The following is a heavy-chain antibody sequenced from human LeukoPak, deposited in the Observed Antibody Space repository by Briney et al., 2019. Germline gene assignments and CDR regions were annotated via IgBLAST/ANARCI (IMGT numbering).Heavy chain of an antibody. CDR2: IHTSGST. J-gene: IGHJ6*02. D-gene: IGHD3-3*01. CDR3: ARAGFWSGPNYYYGMDV. CDR1: GGSIIRYY. Sequence: SETLSLTCTVSGGSIIRYYWSWIRQPAGKGLEWIGHIHTSGSTNYNPSLKSRVTMSVDTSKNQFSLKMSSVTAADTAVYYCARAGFWSGPNYYYGMDVWGQGTTVTVSS. V-gene: IGHV4-4*07.